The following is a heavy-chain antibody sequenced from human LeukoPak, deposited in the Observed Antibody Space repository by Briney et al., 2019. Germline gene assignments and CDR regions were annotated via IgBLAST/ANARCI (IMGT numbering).Heavy chain of an antibody. V-gene: IGHV3-33*06. J-gene: IGHJ4*02. D-gene: IGHD6-19*01. CDR3: AKDKIAVAGIFDY. CDR2: IWYDGSNK. Sequence: GGSLRLSCAASGFTFSSYGMHWVRQAPGKGLEWVAVIWYDGSNKYYADSVKGRFTISRDNSKNTLYLQMNSLRAEDTAVYYCAKDKIAVAGIFDYWGQGTLVTVSS. CDR1: GFTFSSYG.